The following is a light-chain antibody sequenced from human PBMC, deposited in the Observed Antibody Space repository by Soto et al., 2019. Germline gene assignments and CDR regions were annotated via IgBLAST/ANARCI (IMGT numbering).Light chain of an antibody. V-gene: IGKV1D-13*01. CDR1: QGIRSA. CDR3: QQFDDYPFT. CDR2: DAS. J-gene: IGKJ3*01. Sequence: AIHFTHSPSSLSASVWDSVTITCRASQGIRSALAWYQQTPGRAPKLLIYDASTLESGVPSRFSGSRSGTDFTLTVSSLQPEDFATYYCQQFDDYPFTFGPGTKVDIK.